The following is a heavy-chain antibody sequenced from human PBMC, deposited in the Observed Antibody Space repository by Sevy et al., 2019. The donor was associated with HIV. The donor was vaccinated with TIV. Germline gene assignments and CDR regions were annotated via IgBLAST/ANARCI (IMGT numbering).Heavy chain of an antibody. CDR1: GFTFSTYG. CDR2: IWFDGSNT. CDR3: ARDFEFYDHGDDGPAFRPDY. D-gene: IGHD2-21*02. J-gene: IGHJ4*02. V-gene: IGHV3-33*01. Sequence: GGSLRLSCAASGFTFSTYGMHWVRQAPGKGLEWVAVIWFDGSNTYYADSVKGRFTISRDIAKNTLHLQMNSLRAEDTPVYYGARDFEFYDHGDDGPAFRPDYWGQGTLVTVSS.